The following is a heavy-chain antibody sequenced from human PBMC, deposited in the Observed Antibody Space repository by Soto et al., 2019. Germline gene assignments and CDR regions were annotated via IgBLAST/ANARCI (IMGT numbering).Heavy chain of an antibody. D-gene: IGHD3-22*01. J-gene: IGHJ4*02. CDR1: GFTFSDYW. V-gene: IGHV3-74*03. CDR2: ISGDGSIT. Sequence: EVQLVESGGDLVQPGGSLRLSCAASGFTFSDYWMHWVRQVPGKGPVWVARISGDGSITSYADSVTGRCTISRDNAKETLDLQMRSLRAEDTAVYYCARAETAKYDSSGYGHWGQGTRVTVSS. CDR3: ARAETAKYDSSGYGH.